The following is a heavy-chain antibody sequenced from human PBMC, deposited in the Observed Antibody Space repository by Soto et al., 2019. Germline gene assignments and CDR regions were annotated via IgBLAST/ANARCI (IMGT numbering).Heavy chain of an antibody. J-gene: IGHJ6*03. CDR1: GGSISSYY. CDR2: IYYSGST. Sequence: SETLSLTCTVSGGSISSYYWSWIRQPPGKGLEWIGYIYYSGSTNYNPSLKSRVTISVDTSKNQFSLKLSFVTAADTAVYYCARRRSVAVAGYYYYYYMDVWGKGTTVTVSS. D-gene: IGHD6-19*01. CDR3: ARRRSVAVAGYYYYYYMDV. V-gene: IGHV4-59*08.